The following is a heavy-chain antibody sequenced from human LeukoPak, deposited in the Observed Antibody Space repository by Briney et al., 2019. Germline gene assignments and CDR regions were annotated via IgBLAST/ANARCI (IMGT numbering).Heavy chain of an antibody. V-gene: IGHV4-31*03. J-gene: IGHJ4*02. CDR1: GGSISSGGYY. Sequence: PSETLSLTCTVSGGSISSGGYYWSWIRQHPGKGLEWIGYIYYSGSTYYNPSLKSRVTISVDTSKNQFSLKLSSVTAADTAVYYCARDKQWSVRASFDYWGQGTLVTVSS. CDR3: ARDKQWSVRASFDY. CDR2: IYYSGST. D-gene: IGHD6-19*01.